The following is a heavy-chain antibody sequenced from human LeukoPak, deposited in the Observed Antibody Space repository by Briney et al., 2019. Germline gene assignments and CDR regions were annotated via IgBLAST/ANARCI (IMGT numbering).Heavy chain of an antibody. CDR1: GYTFTSYG. CDR3: ARDSRRLGQRPLGEGKY. Sequence: GASVKVSCKASGYTFTSYGISWVRQAPGQGLEWMGWISAYNGNTNYAQKLQGRVTMTTDTSTSTAYMELRSLRSDDTAVYYCARDSRRLGQRPLGEGKYWGQGTLVTVSS. J-gene: IGHJ4*02. CDR2: ISAYNGNT. V-gene: IGHV1-18*01. D-gene: IGHD6-25*01.